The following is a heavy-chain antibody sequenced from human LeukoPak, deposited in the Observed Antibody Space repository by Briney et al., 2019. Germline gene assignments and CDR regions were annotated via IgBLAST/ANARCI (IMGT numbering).Heavy chain of an antibody. J-gene: IGHJ6*02. Sequence: GGSLRLSCAASGFTFSNAWMNWVRQAPGKGLEWVGRIKSKTDGGTTDYAAPVKGRFTISRDDSKNTLYLQMNSLKTEDTAAYYCTTEGVVTATGYYYYGMDVWGQGTTVTVSS. CDR3: TTEGVVTATGYYYYGMDV. V-gene: IGHV3-15*07. CDR1: GFTFSNAW. D-gene: IGHD2-21*02. CDR2: IKSKTDGGTT.